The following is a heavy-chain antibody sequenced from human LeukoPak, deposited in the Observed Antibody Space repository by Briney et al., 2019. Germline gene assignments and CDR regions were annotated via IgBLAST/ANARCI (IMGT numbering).Heavy chain of an antibody. CDR1: GFTFSNAW. CDR3: TRDHRDDWNPGYYFDY. D-gene: IGHD1-1*01. V-gene: IGHV3-49*04. CDR2: IKTQVYGGTT. Sequence: GGSLRLSCAASGFTFSNAWMSWVRQAPGKGLEWVGFIKTQVYGGTTEYGASVKGRFTISRDDSRAIAYLQMNSLKTEDTAVYFCTRDHRDDWNPGYYFDYWGQGALVTVSS. J-gene: IGHJ4*02.